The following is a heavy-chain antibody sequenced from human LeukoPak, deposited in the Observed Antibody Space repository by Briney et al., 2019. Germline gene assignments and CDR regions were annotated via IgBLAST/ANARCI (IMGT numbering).Heavy chain of an antibody. CDR2: ISSSSSYI. V-gene: IGHV3-21*01. CDR1: GFTFSSYS. D-gene: IGHD5-12*01. J-gene: IGHJ5*02. Sequence: GGSLRLSCAASGFTFSSYSMNWVRQAPGKGLEWVSSISSSSSYIYYADSVKGRFTISRDNAKNSLYLQMNSLRAEDTAVYYCARDPVSGYDPNWFDPWGQGTLVTVSS. CDR3: ARDPVSGYDPNWFDP.